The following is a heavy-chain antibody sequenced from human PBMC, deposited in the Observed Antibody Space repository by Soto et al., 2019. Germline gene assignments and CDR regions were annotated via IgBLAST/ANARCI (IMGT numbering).Heavy chain of an antibody. CDR3: TRAHAYYGSGSPNY. V-gene: IGHV3-74*01. D-gene: IGHD3-10*01. J-gene: IGHJ4*02. CDR2: INSDGSST. Sequence: PGGSLRLSCAASGFTFSSYWMHWVRQTPGKGLVWVSRINSDGSSTSYADSVKGRFTISRDNAKNTLYLQMNSLRAEDTAVYYCTRAHAYYGSGSPNYWGQGTLVTVSS. CDR1: GFTFSSYW.